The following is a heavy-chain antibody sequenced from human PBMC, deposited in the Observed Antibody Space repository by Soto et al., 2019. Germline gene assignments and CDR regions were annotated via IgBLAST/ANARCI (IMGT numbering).Heavy chain of an antibody. V-gene: IGHV1-69*04. CDR1: GGTFSSYA. J-gene: IGHJ4*02. CDR2: IIPILGIA. CDR3: AAGYCSSTSCYTFGYFDY. D-gene: IGHD2-2*02. Sequence: SVKVSCKASGGTFSSYAISWVRQAPGQGLEWMGRIIPILGIANYAQKFQGRVTITADKSTSTAYMELSSLRSEDTAVYYCAAGYCSSTSCYTFGYFDYWGQGTLVTVSS.